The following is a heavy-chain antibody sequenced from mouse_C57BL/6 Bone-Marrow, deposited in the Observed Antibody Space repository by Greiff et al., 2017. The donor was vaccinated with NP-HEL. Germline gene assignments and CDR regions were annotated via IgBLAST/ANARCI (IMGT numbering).Heavy chain of an antibody. V-gene: IGHV5-12*01. CDR2: ISNGGGST. Sequence: EVQRVESGGGLVQPGGSLKLSCAASGLTFSDYYMYWVRQTPEKRLEWVAYISNGGGSTYYPDTVKGRFTISRDNAKNTLYLQMSRLKSEDTAMYYCARGGAYGTPYWYFDVWGTGTTVTVSS. D-gene: IGHD1-1*01. CDR3: ARGGAYGTPYWYFDV. J-gene: IGHJ1*03. CDR1: GLTFSDYY.